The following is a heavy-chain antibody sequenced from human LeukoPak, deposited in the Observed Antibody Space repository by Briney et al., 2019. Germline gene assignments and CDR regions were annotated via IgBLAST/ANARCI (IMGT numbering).Heavy chain of an antibody. CDR1: GYSFTRYW. CDR2: IYPGDSDT. V-gene: IGHV5-51*01. J-gene: IGHJ4*02. Sequence: GGSLQISCKGSGYSFTRYWIAWVRQMPGKGLEWMGMIYPGDSDTRYSPSFKGQVTISADKSISAAYLQWSSLKASDTAMYYCARHAPVTTLGGWEYWGQGTLVTVSS. D-gene: IGHD4-11*01. CDR3: ARHAPVTTLGGWEY.